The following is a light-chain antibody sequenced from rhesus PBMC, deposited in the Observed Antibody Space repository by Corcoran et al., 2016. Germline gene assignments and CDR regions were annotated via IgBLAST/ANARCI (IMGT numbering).Light chain of an antibody. J-gene: IGLJ1*01. CDR2: GNT. V-gene: IGLV3S11*01. CDR1: SLKTYY. Sequence: SSGLTQGPALSVALGHTVRMTCQGDSLKTYYASWYQQKPGQVPVLVIYGNTNRPSGIPGRFSGSWSGNTGSLTITGAQVEDEADYYCGSWDNSGNHYIFGAGTRLTVL. CDR3: GSWDNSGNHYI.